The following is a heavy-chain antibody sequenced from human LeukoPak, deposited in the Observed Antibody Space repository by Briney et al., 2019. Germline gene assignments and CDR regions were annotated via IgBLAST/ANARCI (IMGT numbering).Heavy chain of an antibody. CDR3: ARVSNRWALDAFDF. J-gene: IGHJ3*01. CDR2: IIRDGSST. D-gene: IGHD3-16*02. V-gene: IGHV3-74*01. Sequence: GESLRLSCAASGFTFSSYWMHWVRQAPGKGLVWVSRIIRDGSSTNYADSVKGRFTISRDDAKNTLYLQMNSLRAEDTAVYYCARVSNRWALDAFDFWGQGTMVTVSS. CDR1: GFTFSSYW.